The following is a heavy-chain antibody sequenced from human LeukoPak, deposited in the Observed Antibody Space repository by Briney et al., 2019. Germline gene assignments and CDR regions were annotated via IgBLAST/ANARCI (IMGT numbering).Heavy chain of an antibody. V-gene: IGHV1-69-2*01. D-gene: IGHD3-22*01. CDR3: ATASRTRIVLGY. CDR1: GYTFTGYY. J-gene: IGHJ4*02. Sequence: ASVKVSCKASGYTFTGYYMHWVQQAPGKGLEWMGLVDPEDGETIYAEKFQGRVTITADTSTDTAYMELSSLRSEDTAVYYCATASRTRIVLGYWGQGTLVTVSS. CDR2: VDPEDGET.